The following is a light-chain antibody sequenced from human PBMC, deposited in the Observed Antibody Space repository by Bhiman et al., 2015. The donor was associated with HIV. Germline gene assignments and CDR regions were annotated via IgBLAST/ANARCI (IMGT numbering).Light chain of an antibody. V-gene: IGLV2-14*01. J-gene: IGLJ2*01. CDR3: TRV. CDR2: DVS. Sequence: QSALTQPASVSGSPGQSITISCTGTSSDVGGYNYVSWYQQHPGKAPKLMIYDVSKRPSGVSNRFSGSKSGNTASLTISGLQAEDEADYCSTRVFGGGTKLTVL. CDR1: SSDVGGYNY.